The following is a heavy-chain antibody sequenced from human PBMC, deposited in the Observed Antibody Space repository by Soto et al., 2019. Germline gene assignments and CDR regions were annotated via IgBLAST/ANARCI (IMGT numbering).Heavy chain of an antibody. CDR2: IIPIFGTA. CDR3: ARDPGIAAAGTGGDYYYYGMDV. D-gene: IGHD6-13*01. CDR1: GGTFSSYA. Sequence: QVQLVQSGAEVKKPGSSVKVSCKASGGTFSSYAISWVRQAPGQGLEWMGGIIPIFGTASYAQKFQGRVKITADKSTSPAYMELSSLRSEDTAVYYWARDPGIAAAGTGGDYYYYGMDVWGQGTTVTVSS. J-gene: IGHJ6*02. V-gene: IGHV1-69*06.